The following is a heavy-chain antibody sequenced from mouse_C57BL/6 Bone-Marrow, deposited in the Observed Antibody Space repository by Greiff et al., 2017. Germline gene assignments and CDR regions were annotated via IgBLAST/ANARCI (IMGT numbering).Heavy chain of an antibody. CDR1: GYTFTDHT. J-gene: IGHJ2*02. V-gene: IGHV1-78*01. CDR2: IYPRDGST. D-gene: IGHD3-2*02. Sequence: LQESDAELVKPGASVKISCKASGYTFTDHTIHWMKQRPEQGLEWIGYIYPRDGSTKYNEKFKGKATLTADKSSSTAYMQLNSLTSEDSAVYFCARGRDNSGYYLDYWGQGTSLTVSS. CDR3: ARGRDNSGYYLDY.